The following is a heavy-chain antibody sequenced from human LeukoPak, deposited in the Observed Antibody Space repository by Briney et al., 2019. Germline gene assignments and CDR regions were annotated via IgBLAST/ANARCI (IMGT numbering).Heavy chain of an antibody. V-gene: IGHV1-69*13. D-gene: IGHD2-2*02. Sequence: GASVKVSCKASGGTFSSYAISWVRQAPGQGLEWMGGTIPIFGTANYAQKFQGRVTITADESTSTAYMELSSLRSEGTAVYYCARDQGTIHAFDIWGQGTTVTVSS. CDR3: ARDQGTIHAFDI. CDR2: TIPIFGTA. J-gene: IGHJ3*02. CDR1: GGTFSSYA.